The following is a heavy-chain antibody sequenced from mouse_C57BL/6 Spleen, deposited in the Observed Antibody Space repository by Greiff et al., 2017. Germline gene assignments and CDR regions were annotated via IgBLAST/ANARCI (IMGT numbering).Heavy chain of an antibody. CDR3: TVGYCYDGF. D-gene: IGHD2-12*01. Sequence: EVKVEESGGGLVQPGGSMKLSCVASGFTFSNYWMNWVRQSPEKGLEWVAQIRLKSDNYATHYAESVKGRFTISRDDSKICVYLQMNNLRAEDTGIYYCTVGYCYDGFGGQGTLVTVSA. CDR1: GFTFSNYW. J-gene: IGHJ3*01. V-gene: IGHV6-3*01. CDR2: IRLKSDNYAT.